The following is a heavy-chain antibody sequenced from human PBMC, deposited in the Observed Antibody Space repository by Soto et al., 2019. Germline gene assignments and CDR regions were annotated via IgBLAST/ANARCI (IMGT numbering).Heavy chain of an antibody. CDR2: INHSGTV. J-gene: IGHJ4*02. D-gene: IGHD3-10*01. Sequence: QVHLQQWGAGLLKPSETLSLTCAVNCGAFNGYYWTCIRQSPGKGLQWIGEINHSGTVDYNPSLKSRVTFSIDTSKTQFSLTLTSVTAADTAVYYCARAGAALVRGSIGGFDYWGQGTLVTVSS. V-gene: IGHV4-34*01. CDR3: ARAGAALVRGSIGGFDY. CDR1: CGAFNGYY.